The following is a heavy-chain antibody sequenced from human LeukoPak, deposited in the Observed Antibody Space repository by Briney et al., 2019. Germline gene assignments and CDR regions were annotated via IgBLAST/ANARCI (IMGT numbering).Heavy chain of an antibody. D-gene: IGHD3-22*01. V-gene: IGHV3-74*01. CDR1: GFTFSGDW. CDR3: ARSANYFDTSGQDY. Sequence: GGSLRLSCAASGFTFSGDWMHWVRQAPGKGLVWVSRTNRDDSDTSYADSVKGRFTISRDKAKSTLYLQMNSLRVEDTAVYYCARSANYFDTSGQDYWGQGTLVTVSS. J-gene: IGHJ4*02. CDR2: TNRDDSDT.